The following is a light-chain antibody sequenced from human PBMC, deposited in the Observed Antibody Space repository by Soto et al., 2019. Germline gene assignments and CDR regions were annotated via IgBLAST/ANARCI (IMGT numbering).Light chain of an antibody. J-gene: IGKJ1*01. CDR2: AAS. V-gene: IGKV1-39*01. CDR3: QQRYSNFWT. CDR1: QNIQMY. Sequence: DIQMTQSPSSLSASVGERVIITLRASQNIQMYLNWYQQKPGEAPKLLISAASTLHTGVPSRFSGSGFATDFTLTISSLQNEDFATYYCQQRYSNFWTFGQGTKVDIK.